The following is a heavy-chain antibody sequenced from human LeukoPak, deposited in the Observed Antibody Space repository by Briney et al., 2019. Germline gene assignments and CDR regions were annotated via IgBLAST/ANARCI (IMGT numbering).Heavy chain of an antibody. D-gene: IGHD3-10*01. CDR3: ARGLTYYYGSGSNNWFDP. CDR2: SYTSGST. Sequence: SETLSLTCTVSGGSISSGNYYWSWIRQPAGKGLEWIGRSYTSGSTNYNPSLKSRVTISVDTSKNQFSLKLSAVTAADTAVYYCARGLTYYYGSGSNNWFDPWGQGTLVTVSS. CDR1: GGSISSGNYY. V-gene: IGHV4-61*02. J-gene: IGHJ5*02.